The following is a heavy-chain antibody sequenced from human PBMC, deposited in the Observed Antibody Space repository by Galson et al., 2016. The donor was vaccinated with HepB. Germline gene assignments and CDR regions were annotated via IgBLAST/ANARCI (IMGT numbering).Heavy chain of an antibody. J-gene: IGHJ6*04. Sequence: SLRLSCAASGFNFGSFSMHWVRQAPGKGLEGVAYISSSSSTIYYADSVKGRFTISRDNAKNSLYLQMNSLRAEDTAVYYCARGQYDFWSGYYTRGGYYGMDVWGKGTTVTVSS. D-gene: IGHD3-3*01. CDR1: GFNFGSFS. V-gene: IGHV3-48*01. CDR2: ISSSSSTI. CDR3: ARGQYDFWSGYYTRGGYYGMDV.